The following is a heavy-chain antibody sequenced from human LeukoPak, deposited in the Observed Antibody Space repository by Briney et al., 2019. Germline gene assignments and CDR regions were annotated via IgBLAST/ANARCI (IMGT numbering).Heavy chain of an antibody. CDR2: LNPNSGDT. CDR1: ADTFIGYY. D-gene: IGHD1-26*01. V-gene: IGHV1-2*02. Sequence: ASVKVSLKSSADTFIGYYIHWVRQAPGQGLEWVGWLNPNSGDTNYAQKIQVRVTMTRGTSISAAYMELSRLRPDDTAVYYCARQGSGSHRAFDMWGQGTMVTVSS. J-gene: IGHJ3*02. CDR3: ARQGSGSHRAFDM.